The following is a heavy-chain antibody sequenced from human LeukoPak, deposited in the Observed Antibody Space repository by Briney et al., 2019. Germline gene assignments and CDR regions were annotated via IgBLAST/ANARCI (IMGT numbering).Heavy chain of an antibody. D-gene: IGHD3-22*01. V-gene: IGHV1-69*04. CDR2: IIPILGIA. CDR1: GGTLSIYA. Sequence: GSSVKVSRKASGGTLSIYAIRWVRQAPGQGLAWMGGIIPILGIANYAQKFQGRVTITADKSTSTAYMELSSLRSEGTAVYYCARDEFDYNDSSGYYVPYDYWGQGTLVTVSS. CDR3: ARDEFDYNDSSGYYVPYDY. J-gene: IGHJ4*02.